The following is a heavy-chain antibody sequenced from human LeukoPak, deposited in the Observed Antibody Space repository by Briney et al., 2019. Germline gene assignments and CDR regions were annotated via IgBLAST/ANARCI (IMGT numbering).Heavy chain of an antibody. V-gene: IGHV4-30-4*07. CDR2: IYYSGST. Sequence: SETLSLTCAVSGGSISSGGYSWSWIRQPPGKGLEWIGYIYYSGSTYYNPSLKSRVTISVDTSKNQFSLKLSSVTAADTAVYYCARMNDYYYMDVWGKGTTVTVSS. CDR3: ARMNDYYYMDV. J-gene: IGHJ6*03. D-gene: IGHD1-1*01. CDR1: GGSISSGGYS.